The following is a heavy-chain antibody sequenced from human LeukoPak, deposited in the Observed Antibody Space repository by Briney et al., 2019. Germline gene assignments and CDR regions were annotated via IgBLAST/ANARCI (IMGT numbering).Heavy chain of an antibody. CDR2: IRNSGDST. V-gene: IGHV3-23*01. J-gene: IGHJ5*02. CDR3: ARMVTGFPNWFDP. CDR1: GFTFSNYA. D-gene: IGHD5-18*01. Sequence: GGSLRLSCAASGFTFSNYAMSWVRQAPGKGLEWVSAIRNSGDSTYYIDSVKGRFTISRDNSENTLYLQMNSLRAEDTAVYYCARMVTGFPNWFDPWGQGTLVTVSS.